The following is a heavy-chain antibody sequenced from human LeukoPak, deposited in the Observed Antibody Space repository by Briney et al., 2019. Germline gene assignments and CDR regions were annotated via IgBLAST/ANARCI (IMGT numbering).Heavy chain of an antibody. Sequence: PGGSLRLSCAASGFTFSSYAMSWVRQAPGKGLEWVSAISGSGGSTYYADSVKGRFTISRDNSKNTLYLQMNGLRAEDTAVYYCAKGAMIQLWLEYYFDYWGQGTLVTVSS. J-gene: IGHJ4*02. D-gene: IGHD5-18*01. V-gene: IGHV3-23*01. CDR1: GFTFSSYA. CDR2: ISGSGGST. CDR3: AKGAMIQLWLEYYFDY.